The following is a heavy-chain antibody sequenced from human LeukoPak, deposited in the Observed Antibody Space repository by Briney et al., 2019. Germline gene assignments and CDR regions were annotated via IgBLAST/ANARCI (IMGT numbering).Heavy chain of an antibody. D-gene: IGHD4-17*01. J-gene: IGHJ4*02. CDR1: GGSISSGDYY. CDR2: IYHSGST. Sequence: SQTLSLTCTVSGGSISSGDYYWSWIRQPPGKGLEWIGEIYHSGSTNYNPSLKSRVTISVDKSKNQFSLKLSSVTAADTAVYYCARYGDYDGDPFDYWGQGTLVTVSS. CDR3: ARYGDYDGDPFDY. V-gene: IGHV4-30-4*01.